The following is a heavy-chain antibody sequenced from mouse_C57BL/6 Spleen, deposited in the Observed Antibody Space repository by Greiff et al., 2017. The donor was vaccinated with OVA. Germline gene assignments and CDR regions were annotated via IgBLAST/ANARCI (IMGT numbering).Heavy chain of an antibody. CDR2: IHPNSGST. CDR3: ARDYYYGSSEYYFDY. D-gene: IGHD1-1*01. J-gene: IGHJ2*01. V-gene: IGHV1-64*01. Sequence: QVQLQQPGAELVKPGASVKLSCKASGYTFTSYWMHWVKTRTGQGLEWIGMIHPNSGSTNYNEKFKSKATMTVAQSSSTAYMLLRSLTSEDSAVYYCARDYYYGSSEYYFDYWGQGTTLPVSS. CDR1: GYTFTSYW.